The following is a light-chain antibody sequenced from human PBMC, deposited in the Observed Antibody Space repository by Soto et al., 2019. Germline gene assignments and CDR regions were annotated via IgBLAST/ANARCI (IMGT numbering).Light chain of an antibody. V-gene: IGLV2-14*01. CDR1: SSDVGGYDY. J-gene: IGLJ1*01. CDR3: SSYSSTSPRIV. Sequence: QSVLTQPASVSGSPGQSITISCTGTSSDVGGYDYVSWYQQHPGKAPKLIIYEVTNRPSGVSNRFSGSKSGNTASLTISGLQAEDDIDYYCSSYSSTSPRIVFGTGTKV. CDR2: EVT.